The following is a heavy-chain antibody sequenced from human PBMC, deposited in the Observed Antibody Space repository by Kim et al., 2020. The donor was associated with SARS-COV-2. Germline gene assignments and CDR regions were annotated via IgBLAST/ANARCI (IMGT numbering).Heavy chain of an antibody. J-gene: IGHJ2*01. CDR1: GFTFSSYS. D-gene: IGHD3-3*01. V-gene: IGHV3-21*01. CDR2: ISSSSSYI. CDR3: ARGFDFWSGYYFWYFDL. Sequence: GGSLRLSCAASGFTFSSYSMNWVRQAPGKGLEWVSSISSSSSYIYYADSVKGRFTISRDNAKNSLYLQMNSLRAEDTAVYYCARGFDFWSGYYFWYFDLWGRGTLVTVSS.